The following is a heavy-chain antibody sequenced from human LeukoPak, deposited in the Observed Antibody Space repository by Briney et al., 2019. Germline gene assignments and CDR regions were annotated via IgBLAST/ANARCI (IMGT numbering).Heavy chain of an antibody. Sequence: SETLSLTCTVSGGSISSSSYYWGWLRQPPGTGLEWIGSIYYSGSTYYNPSLKSRVTISVDTSKNQFSLKLSAVTAADTAVYYCARPSYCAFDIWGQGTMVTVSS. D-gene: IGHD3-10*01. J-gene: IGHJ3*02. CDR2: IYYSGST. CDR1: GGSISSSSYY. V-gene: IGHV4-39*01. CDR3: ARPSYCAFDI.